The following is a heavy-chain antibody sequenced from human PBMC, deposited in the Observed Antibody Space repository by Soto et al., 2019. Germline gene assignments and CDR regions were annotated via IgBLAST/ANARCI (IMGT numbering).Heavy chain of an antibody. CDR1: GDSIRSDNYY. Sequence: SETLSLTCSVSGDSIRSDNYYWSWVRQHPGKGLEWIGTIYYSGSIDYNPSLQSRVNISIVWSVNQVSLKVRSVTAADTAVYYWASAIFQIRRPLEYWGQGTPVTVSS. V-gene: IGHV4-30-4*01. CDR3: ASAIFQIRRPLEY. D-gene: IGHD3-3*02. J-gene: IGHJ4*02. CDR2: IYYSGSI.